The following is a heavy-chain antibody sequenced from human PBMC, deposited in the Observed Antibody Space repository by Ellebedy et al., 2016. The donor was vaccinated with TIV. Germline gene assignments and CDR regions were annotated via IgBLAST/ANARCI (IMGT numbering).Heavy chain of an antibody. CDR2: ISAYNGNT. D-gene: IGHD4-17*01. CDR1: GYTFTSYG. V-gene: IGHV1-18*04. CDR3: ARCYGDYPSVHGDY. J-gene: IGHJ4*02. Sequence: AASVKVSCKASGYTFTSYGISWVRQAPGQGLEWMGWISAYNGNTNYAQKLQGRVTMTTDTSTSTAYMELRSLRSDDTAVYYCARCYGDYPSVHGDYWGQGTLVTVSS.